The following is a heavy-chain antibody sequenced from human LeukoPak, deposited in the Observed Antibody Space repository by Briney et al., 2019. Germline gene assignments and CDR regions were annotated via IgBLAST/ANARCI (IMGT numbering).Heavy chain of an antibody. J-gene: IGHJ4*02. CDR3: ARDYCSSTGCLFDY. D-gene: IGHD2-2*01. V-gene: IGHV1-2*06. Sequence: ASVKVSCKASGYTFIGYHMHWVRQAPGQGLEWMGRINPNSGDTNYAQNFQGRVTMTRDTSISTAYMELSRLRSDDTAVYYCARDYCSSTGCLFDYWGQGTLVTVSS. CDR1: GYTFIGYH. CDR2: INPNSGDT.